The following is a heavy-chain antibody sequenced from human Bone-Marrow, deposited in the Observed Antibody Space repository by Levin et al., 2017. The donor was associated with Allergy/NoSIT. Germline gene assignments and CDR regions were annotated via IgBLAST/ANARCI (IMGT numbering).Heavy chain of an antibody. CDR3: ARGVIVVVPAAISWFDP. CDR2: IYPGDSDT. J-gene: IGHJ5*02. CDR1: GYSFTSYW. V-gene: IGHV5-51*01. D-gene: IGHD2-2*02. Sequence: GESLKISCKGSGYSFTSYWIGWVRQMPGKGLEWMGIIYPGDSDTRYSPSFQGQVTISADKSISTAYLQWSSLKASDTAMYYCARGVIVVVPAAISWFDPWGQGTLVTVSS.